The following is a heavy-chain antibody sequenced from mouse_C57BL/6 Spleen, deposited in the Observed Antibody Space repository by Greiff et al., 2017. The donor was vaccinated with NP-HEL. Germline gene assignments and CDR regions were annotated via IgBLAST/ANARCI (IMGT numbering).Heavy chain of an antibody. J-gene: IGHJ2*01. CDR2: ISSGGDYI. CDR3: TRAPNWYYFDY. D-gene: IGHD4-1*01. CDR1: GFTFSSYA. V-gene: IGHV5-9-1*02. Sequence: EVKLQESGEGLVKPGGSLKLSCAASGFTFSSYAMSWVRQTPEKRLEWVAYISSGGDYIYYADTVKGRFTISRDNARNTLYLQMSSLKSEDTAMYYCTRAPNWYYFDYWGQGTTLTVSS.